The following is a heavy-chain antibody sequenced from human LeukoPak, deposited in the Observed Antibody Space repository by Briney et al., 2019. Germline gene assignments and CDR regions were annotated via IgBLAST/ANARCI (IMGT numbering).Heavy chain of an antibody. CDR3: ARHSRWYGTIHK. Sequence: SETVSTPCNVPGGSVPNSSYYWGWSRQPPGKALAWIGSLYFPGTTFYHPSLKRRVTTSIDTAKNQFSLKLTAVTAADTAVYYCARHSRWYGTIHKGGEGTLVTVPS. V-gene: IGHV4-39*01. CDR2: LYFPGTT. J-gene: IGHJ4*02. D-gene: IGHD6-13*01. CDR1: GGSVPNSSYY.